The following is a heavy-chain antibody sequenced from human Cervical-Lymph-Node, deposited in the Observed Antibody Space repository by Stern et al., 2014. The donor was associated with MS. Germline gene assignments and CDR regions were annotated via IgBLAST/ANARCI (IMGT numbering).Heavy chain of an antibody. CDR2: ISYDGTSR. V-gene: IGHV3-30*03. CDR1: GFTFGFYS. D-gene: IGHD2-21*02. Sequence: VQLVQSGGGAVQPGKSLRLSCAVSGFTFGFYSMHWVRQTPGKGLEWVAAISYDGTSRNYIDSVKGRFTISRDNSTHTLILQMSSLRTEDTAVYFCARDETRGVVTAMQFWGQGTTVTVSS. CDR3: ARDETRGVVTAMQF. J-gene: IGHJ3*01.